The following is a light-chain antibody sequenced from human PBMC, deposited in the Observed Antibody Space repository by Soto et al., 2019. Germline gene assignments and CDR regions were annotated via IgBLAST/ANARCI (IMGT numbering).Light chain of an antibody. CDR1: QSVSDK. V-gene: IGKV3-15*01. CDR2: GAS. Sequence: EIVLTQSPATLSVSPGERATLSCRASQSVSDKLAWYQQKPGQAPRLLIYGASTRATGVPARFTGSGSGTEFTLTISSLQFDDSAVYYCQQYNNWWTFGQGTKVDIK. J-gene: IGKJ1*01. CDR3: QQYNNWWT.